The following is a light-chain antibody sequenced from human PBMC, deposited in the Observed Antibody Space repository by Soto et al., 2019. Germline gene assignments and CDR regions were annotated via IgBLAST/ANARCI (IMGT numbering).Light chain of an antibody. CDR3: QQSYTMRT. Sequence: DIQMTQSPSSLSASVGDRVTITCRASQSISDSLNWYQQKPGKVPKPLIFAASSLQGGVPSRFSGSGSGTDFTLTISSLQPEDFATYYCQQSYTMRTFGQGTKVDIK. CDR1: QSISDS. V-gene: IGKV1-39*01. J-gene: IGKJ1*01. CDR2: AAS.